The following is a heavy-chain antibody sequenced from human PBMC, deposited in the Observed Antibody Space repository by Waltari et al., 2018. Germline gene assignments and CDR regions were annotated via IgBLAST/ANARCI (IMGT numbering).Heavy chain of an antibody. V-gene: IGHV3-7*01. CDR1: GFTFSNYL. CDR2: IKQDGSEN. J-gene: IGHJ4*02. CDR3: ARGRATNDY. Sequence: EVQLVESGGGLVQPGGSLRLSCAASGFTFSNYLMTWIRQAPGKGLEWVANIKQDGSENYYVDSVKGRFTISRDNAKNSMYLQMNSLRAEDTAVYYCARGRATNDYWGQGTLVTVSS.